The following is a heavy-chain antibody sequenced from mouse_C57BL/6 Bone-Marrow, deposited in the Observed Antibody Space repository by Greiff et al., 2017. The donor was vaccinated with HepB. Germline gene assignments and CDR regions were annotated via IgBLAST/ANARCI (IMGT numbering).Heavy chain of an antibody. Sequence: VQLKQSGAELVRPGASVKLSCTASGFNIKDYYMHWVKQRPEQGLEWIGRIDPEDGDTEYAPKFQGKATMTADTSSNTAYLQLSSLTSEDTAVYYCTKGEVVAPFDYWGQGTTLTVSS. CDR3: TKGEVVAPFDY. J-gene: IGHJ2*01. CDR1: GFNIKDYY. D-gene: IGHD1-1*01. CDR2: IDPEDGDT. V-gene: IGHV14-1*01.